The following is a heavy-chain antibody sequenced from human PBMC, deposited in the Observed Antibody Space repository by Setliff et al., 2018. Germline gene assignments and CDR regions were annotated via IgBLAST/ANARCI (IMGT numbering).Heavy chain of an antibody. CDR1: GLTFGTTS. D-gene: IGHD3-22*01. Sequence: GGSLRLSCAASGLTFGTTSMHWVRQAPGKGLEYVSAISSNGDRTYYGDSVKGRFTISRDNSKNTLYLQMGSLRAEDTAVYYCARLALTGYDSSGYYYALEYYYYMDVWGKGTTVTVSS. V-gene: IGHV3-64*02. CDR2: ISSNGDRT. J-gene: IGHJ6*03. CDR3: ARLALTGYDSSGYYYALEYYYYMDV.